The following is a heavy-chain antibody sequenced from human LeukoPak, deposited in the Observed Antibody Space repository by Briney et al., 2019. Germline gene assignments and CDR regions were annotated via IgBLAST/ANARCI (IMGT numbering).Heavy chain of an antibody. J-gene: IGHJ3*02. V-gene: IGHV3-43*02. D-gene: IGHD2-15*01. CDR2: ISADGDST. CDR3: AKYGLVVGDSTADAFDM. Sequence: GGSLRPSCAASGFTFDDYVMHWVRQAPGKGLEWVSLISADGDSTYYADSVKGRFTISRDNRKNSLYMEMRSLRTEDTALYYCAKYGLVVGDSTADAFDMWGQGTMVTVSS. CDR1: GFTFDDYV.